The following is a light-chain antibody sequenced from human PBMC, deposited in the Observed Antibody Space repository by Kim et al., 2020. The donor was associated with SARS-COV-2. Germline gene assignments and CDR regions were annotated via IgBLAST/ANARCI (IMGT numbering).Light chain of an antibody. V-gene: IGLV1-40*01. Sequence: RVTISGTGSSSNIGAGYDLHRYQQLPGTAPKLLIYGNSNRPSGVPDRFSGSKSGTSASLAITGLQAEDEADYYCQSYDSSLSGYVFGTGTKVTVL. CDR1: SSNIGAGYD. CDR2: GNS. CDR3: QSYDSSLSGYV. J-gene: IGLJ1*01.